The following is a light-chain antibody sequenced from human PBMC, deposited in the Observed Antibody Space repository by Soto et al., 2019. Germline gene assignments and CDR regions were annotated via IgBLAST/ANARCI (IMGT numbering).Light chain of an antibody. CDR3: QQYGDSPT. CDR1: QSVRSRY. CDR2: GAS. J-gene: IGKJ4*01. V-gene: IGKV3-20*01. Sequence: EIVLTQSPGTLFLSPGERATLSCRASQSVRSRYVAWYQQKPGQAPRLLIYGASSRATGIPDRFSGSGSGTDFTFTISRLGPEDLAVYYCQQYGDSPTFGGGTKVGIK.